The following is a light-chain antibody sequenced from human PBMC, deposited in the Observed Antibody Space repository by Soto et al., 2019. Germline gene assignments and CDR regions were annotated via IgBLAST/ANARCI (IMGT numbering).Light chain of an antibody. CDR1: SSDVGGYNF. J-gene: IGLJ1*01. Sequence: QSALTQPPSASGSPGQSVTISCTGTSSDVGGYNFVSWYQHFPGKAPKLIIYEVTKRPSGVPDRFSGSKSGNTASLSVSGLQTDDEADYYCSSYGGSNNFVFGTGTKVTVL. CDR2: EVT. CDR3: SSYGGSNNFV. V-gene: IGLV2-8*01.